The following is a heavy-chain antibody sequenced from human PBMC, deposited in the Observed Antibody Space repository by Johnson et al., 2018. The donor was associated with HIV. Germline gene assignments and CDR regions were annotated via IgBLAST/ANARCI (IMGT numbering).Heavy chain of an antibody. J-gene: IGHJ3*02. Sequence: QVQLVESGGGVVQPGRSLRLSCAASGFTFSSYGTHWVRQPPGKGLEWVAVIWYEGSNKYYADSVKGQFSISRDNSKNTLYLQMNSRRAEDTAVYYCAKCIWGSSLIDAFDIWGQGTMVTVSS. V-gene: IGHV3-33*06. D-gene: IGHD6-13*01. CDR1: GFTFSSYG. CDR2: IWYEGSNK. CDR3: AKCIWGSSLIDAFDI.